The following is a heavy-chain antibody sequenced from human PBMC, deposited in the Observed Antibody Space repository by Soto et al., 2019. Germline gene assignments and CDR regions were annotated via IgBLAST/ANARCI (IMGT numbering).Heavy chain of an antibody. V-gene: IGHV3-30-3*01. CDR1: GFTFRVYS. D-gene: IGHD3-16*01. CDR3: ARDWGGDTKVASQGYYGVDV. CDR2: ISYYGSNK. J-gene: IGHJ6*02. Sequence: GGSPRLSCAASGFTFRVYSLPRVRPAPGKGLEVVVVISYYGSNKFYADSVKGRFTISRDNSKNTVYLQMDSLRGDDAAVYYCARDWGGDTKVASQGYYGVDVWGQGTTVTVSS.